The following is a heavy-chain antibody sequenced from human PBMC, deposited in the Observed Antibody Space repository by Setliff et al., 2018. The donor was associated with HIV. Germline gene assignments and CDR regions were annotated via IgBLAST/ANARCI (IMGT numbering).Heavy chain of an antibody. Sequence: GESLKISCKASGYIFNTSWIGWVRQMPGKGLEWMGSIFPGDSDIRYSPSFQGQVTISADKSISTAYLQWSSLKASDTAIYYCARHNRTGDYGGVDYWGQGTLVTVSS. CDR1: GYIFNTSW. V-gene: IGHV5-51*01. D-gene: IGHD3-16*01. CDR3: ARHNRTGDYGGVDY. CDR2: IFPGDSDI. J-gene: IGHJ4*02.